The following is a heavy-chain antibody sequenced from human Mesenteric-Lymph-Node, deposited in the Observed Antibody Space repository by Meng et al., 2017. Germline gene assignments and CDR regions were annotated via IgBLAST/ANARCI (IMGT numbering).Heavy chain of an antibody. CDR3: ARGGYYSFDY. CDR2: IYYSGST. V-gene: IGHV4-34*11. D-gene: IGHD5-18*01. CDR1: GGSFSGYY. J-gene: IGHJ4*02. Sequence: PVLAWGAGLLHTSETLSPTFAVYGGSFSGYYWSWIRQTPGKGLEWIGYIYYSGSTNYNPSLKNRVTMSVDTSKSQFSLHLISVTAADTAVYYCARGGYYSFDYWGQGTLVTVSS.